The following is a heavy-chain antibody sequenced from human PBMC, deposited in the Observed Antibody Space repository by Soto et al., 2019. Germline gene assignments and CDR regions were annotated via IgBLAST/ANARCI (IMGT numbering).Heavy chain of an antibody. CDR3: MGGGRRVRFDY. Sequence: VHLLESGGGIVQPGGSLRLSCAASGFAFKTHAMTWVRQAPGRGLEWVSSISSSGDSTYYGESLKGRIIISRDNSKNSLYLQMNSLGVEDTAVYYCMGGGRRVRFDYWGQGTLATVSS. D-gene: IGHD1-26*01. J-gene: IGHJ4*02. CDR1: GFAFKTHA. CDR2: ISSSGDST. V-gene: IGHV3-23*01.